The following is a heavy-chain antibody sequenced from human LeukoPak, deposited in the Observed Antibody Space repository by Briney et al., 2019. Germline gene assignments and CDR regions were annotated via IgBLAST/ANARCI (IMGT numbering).Heavy chain of an antibody. CDR3: ARDSGTCRGCAFDV. J-gene: IGHJ3*01. V-gene: IGHV3-7*01. Sequence: GGSLRLSCAASGFIFSDYYMSWVRQAPGKGLEWVANLNRDGSVKNYVDSVKGRFTISRDNAKNSLYLQMNSLRAEDTAVFYCARDSGTCRGCAFDVWGHGTMVTVSS. D-gene: IGHD6-25*01. CDR2: LNRDGSVK. CDR1: GFIFSDYY.